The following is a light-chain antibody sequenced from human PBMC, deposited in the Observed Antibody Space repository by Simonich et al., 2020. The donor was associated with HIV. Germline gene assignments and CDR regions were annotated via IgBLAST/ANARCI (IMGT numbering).Light chain of an antibody. CDR2: GAS. Sequence: EIVMTQSPATLSVSPGERATLSCRASQSVSNNLAWYQQKPGQAPRLLSYGASIRATGVPDRFSGSGSGTDFTLTISRLEPEDFAVYYCQQYGSSPLTFGGGTKVEIK. CDR3: QQYGSSPLT. J-gene: IGKJ4*01. V-gene: IGKV3-20*01. CDR1: QSVSNN.